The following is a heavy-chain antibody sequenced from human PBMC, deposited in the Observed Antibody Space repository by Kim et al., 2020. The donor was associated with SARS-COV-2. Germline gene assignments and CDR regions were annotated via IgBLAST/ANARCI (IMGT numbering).Heavy chain of an antibody. CDR1: GFTFSSYA. Sequence: GGSLRLSCAASGFTFSSYAMSWVRQAPGKGLEWVSAISGSGGSTYYADSVKGRFTISRDNSKNTLYLQMNSLRAEDTAVYYCAKDRYSSGWRRPLFDYWGQGTLVTVSS. CDR3: AKDRYSSGWRRPLFDY. D-gene: IGHD6-19*01. V-gene: IGHV3-23*01. J-gene: IGHJ4*02. CDR2: ISGSGGST.